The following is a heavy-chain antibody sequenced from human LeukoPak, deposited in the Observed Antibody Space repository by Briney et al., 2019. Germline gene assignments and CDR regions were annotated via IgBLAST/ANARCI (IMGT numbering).Heavy chain of an antibody. CDR1: GFTFSGYA. Sequence: PGGSLTLSCAASGFTFSGYALSWVRQAPGKGLQWVSRVSDSGGSTYYADSVKGRFTISRDHSKNTHYLQMKSLRRQDTACDYLSKGDGYNYDNWFGPWGQGHLVTVSS. D-gene: IGHD5-24*01. V-gene: IGHV3-23*01. CDR3: SKGDGYNYDNWFGP. CDR2: VSDSGGST. J-gene: IGHJ5*02.